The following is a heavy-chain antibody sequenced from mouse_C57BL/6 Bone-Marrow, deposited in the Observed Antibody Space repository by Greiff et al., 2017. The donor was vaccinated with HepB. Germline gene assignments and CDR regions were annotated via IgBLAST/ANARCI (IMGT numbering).Heavy chain of an antibody. Sequence: EVQLQQSGAELVRPGASVKLSCTASGFNIKDDYMHWVKQRPEQGLEWIGWIDPENGDTEYASKFQGKATITAYTSSNTAYLQLSSLTSEDTAVYYCTSYWVAYWGQGTLVTVSA. CDR3: TSYWVAY. V-gene: IGHV14-4*01. J-gene: IGHJ3*01. CDR2: IDPENGDT. CDR1: GFNIKDDY.